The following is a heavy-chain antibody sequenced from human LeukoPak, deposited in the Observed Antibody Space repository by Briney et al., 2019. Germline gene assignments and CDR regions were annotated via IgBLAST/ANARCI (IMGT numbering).Heavy chain of an antibody. D-gene: IGHD2-8*02. CDR3: AKVMDSLGYCTGGVCYRAIDF. V-gene: IGHV3-23*01. J-gene: IGHJ4*02. Sequence: PGGSLRLSCAASGFTFSSYAMSWVRQAPGKGQEWVSAISGSGGNTYYADSVKGRFTIARDNSKNTLYLQMNSLRAEDTAVYYCAKVMDSLGYCTGGVCYRAIDFWGQGTLVTVSS. CDR1: GFTFSSYA. CDR2: ISGSGGNT.